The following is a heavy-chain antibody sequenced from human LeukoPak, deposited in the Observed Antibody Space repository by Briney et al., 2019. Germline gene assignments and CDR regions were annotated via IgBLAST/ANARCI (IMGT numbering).Heavy chain of an antibody. Sequence: PSETLSLTCTVSGVSIISSSYGWGWIRQPPGKGLEGIGSISYGESTDYNPSLKSRVTISLDAYKNQFPLRVSSVPAADTAVYYCARHFDNWGQGTLVTVSP. CDR3: ARHFDN. J-gene: IGHJ4*02. CDR2: ISYGEST. V-gene: IGHV4-39*01. CDR1: GVSIISSSYG.